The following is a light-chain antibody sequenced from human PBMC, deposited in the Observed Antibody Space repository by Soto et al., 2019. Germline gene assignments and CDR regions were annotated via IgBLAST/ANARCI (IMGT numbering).Light chain of an antibody. CDR1: QSIGSY. Sequence: EIVLTQSPATLSVSPGERATLSCRASQSIGSYLAWYQLRPGQGPRLLIFDATSRATGIPDRVSGSGSGTDFTLTISSLEPEDFAVYYCQQRASWPLTFGGGTKLEIK. V-gene: IGKV3-11*01. CDR2: DAT. CDR3: QQRASWPLT. J-gene: IGKJ4*01.